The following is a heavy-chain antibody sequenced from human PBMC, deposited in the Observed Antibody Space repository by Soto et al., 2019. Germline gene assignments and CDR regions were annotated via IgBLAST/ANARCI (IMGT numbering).Heavy chain of an antibody. V-gene: IGHV1-69*13. CDR1: GGTFSSYA. D-gene: IGHD6-19*01. Sequence: ASVKVSCKASGGTFSSYAISWVRQAPGQGLEWMGGIIPIFGTANYAQKFQGRVTITADESTSTAYMELSSLRSEDTAVYYCARDRQWLVNNWFDHWGQGTLVTVSS. CDR3: ARDRQWLVNNWFDH. CDR2: IIPIFGTA. J-gene: IGHJ5*02.